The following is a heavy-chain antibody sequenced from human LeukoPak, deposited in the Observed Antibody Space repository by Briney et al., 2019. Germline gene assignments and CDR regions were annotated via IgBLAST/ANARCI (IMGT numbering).Heavy chain of an antibody. CDR3: AREPGTVTLTYYYCYGMDV. J-gene: IGHJ6*02. D-gene: IGHD4-17*01. Sequence: GGSLRLSCAASGFTFSSYEMKWVRQAPGKGLEWVSYISSSGSSIYYADSVKGRFTISRDNAKNSLYLQMNSLRVEDTAVYYCAREPGTVTLTYYYCYGMDVWGQGTTVTVSS. CDR1: GFTFSSYE. V-gene: IGHV3-48*03. CDR2: ISSSGSSI.